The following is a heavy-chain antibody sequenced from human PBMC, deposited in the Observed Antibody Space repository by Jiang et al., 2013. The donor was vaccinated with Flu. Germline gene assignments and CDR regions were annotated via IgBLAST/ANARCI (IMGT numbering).Heavy chain of an antibody. Sequence: GAEVKKPGASVKVSCKASGYTFTSYAMHWVRQAPGQRLEWMGWINAGNGNTKYSQKFQGRVTITRDTSASTAYMELSSLRSEDTAVYYCARGYSSSWYSDFDYWGQGTLVTVSS. V-gene: IGHV1-3*01. CDR3: ARGYSSSWYSDFDY. CDR2: INAGNGNT. J-gene: IGHJ4*02. CDR1: GYTFTSYA. D-gene: IGHD6-13*01.